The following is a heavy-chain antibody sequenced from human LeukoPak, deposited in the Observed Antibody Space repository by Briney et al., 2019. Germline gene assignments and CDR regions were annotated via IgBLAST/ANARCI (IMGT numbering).Heavy chain of an antibody. J-gene: IGHJ4*02. CDR1: GDSVTGYF. V-gene: IGHV4-59*02. Sequence: SETLSLTCTVFGDSVTGYFLNWVRQPPGKGLEWIGHIYKIGTTKYNPSLKSRLTIPADTSKNQFSLQLRSVTAADTAVYYCVIGVGWQPDYWGQGALVTVSS. CDR2: IYKIGTT. CDR3: VIGVGWQPDY. D-gene: IGHD2-15*01.